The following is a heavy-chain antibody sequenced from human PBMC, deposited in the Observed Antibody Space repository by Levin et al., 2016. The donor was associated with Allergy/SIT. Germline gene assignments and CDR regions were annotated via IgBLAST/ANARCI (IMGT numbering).Heavy chain of an antibody. Sequence: GESLKISCAASGFAFSTYAMHWVRQAPGKGLEWVSLISYHGSNKYYADSVKGRFGISRDNSKNTLYLEMNSLRAEDTAVYYCARNGGSSSWYGDYWGQGTLVTVSS. J-gene: IGHJ4*02. CDR3: ARNGGSSSWYGDY. CDR2: ISYHGSNK. D-gene: IGHD6-13*01. V-gene: IGHV3-30*09. CDR1: GFAFSTYA.